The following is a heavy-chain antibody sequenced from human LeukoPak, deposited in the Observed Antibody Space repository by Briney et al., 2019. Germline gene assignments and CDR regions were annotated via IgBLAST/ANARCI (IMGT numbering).Heavy chain of an antibody. CDR1: GGTFSSYA. D-gene: IGHD3-10*01. Sequence: SVKVSCKASGGTFSSYAISWVRQAPGQGREWMGGIIPIFGTANYTQKFQGRVTITTDESTSTAYMELSSLRSEDTAVYYCARSGVLLWFGDQEKATFDYWGQGTLVTVSS. CDR3: ARSGVLLWFGDQEKATFDY. V-gene: IGHV1-69*05. J-gene: IGHJ4*02. CDR2: IIPIFGTA.